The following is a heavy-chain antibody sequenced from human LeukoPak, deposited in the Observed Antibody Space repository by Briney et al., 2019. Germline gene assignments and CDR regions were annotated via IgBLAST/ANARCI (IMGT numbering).Heavy chain of an antibody. CDR3: VKDRCGSSCFAYFDY. J-gene: IGHJ4*02. D-gene: IGHD2-15*01. V-gene: IGHV3-53*01. CDR2: IYSGGST. CDR1: GFTVSSNY. Sequence: GGSLRLSCAASGFTVSSNYMSWVRQAPGKGLEWVSIIYSGGSTFYADSVKGRFTISRDTSKNTLYLQMNSLRADDTAVYYCVKDRCGSSCFAYFDYWGQGTLVTVSS.